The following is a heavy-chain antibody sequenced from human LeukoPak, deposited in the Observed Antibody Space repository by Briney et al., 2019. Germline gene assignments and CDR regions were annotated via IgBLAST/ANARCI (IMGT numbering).Heavy chain of an antibody. D-gene: IGHD3-22*01. CDR3: ARRLVTMIVVVMRFNWYFDL. CDR2: INHSGST. Sequence: GSLRLSCAASGFTFSSYEMNWARQPPGKGLEWIGEINHSGSTNYNPSLKSRVTISVDTSKNQFSLKLSSVTAADTAVYYCARRLVTMIVVVMRFNWYFDLWGRGTLVTVSS. V-gene: IGHV4-34*01. CDR1: GFTFSSYE. J-gene: IGHJ2*01.